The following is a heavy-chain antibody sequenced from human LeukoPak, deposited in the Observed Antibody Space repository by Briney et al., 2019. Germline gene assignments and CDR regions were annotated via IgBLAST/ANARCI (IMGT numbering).Heavy chain of an antibody. Sequence: PGGPLRLSCAASGFTFSSYGMHWVRQAPGKGLEWVAVIWYDGSNKYYADSVKGRFTISRDNSKNTLYLQMNSLRAEDTAVYYCARDIRNYGVDYWGQGTLVTVSS. CDR1: GFTFSSYG. J-gene: IGHJ4*02. D-gene: IGHD4-17*01. V-gene: IGHV3-33*01. CDR2: IWYDGSNK. CDR3: ARDIRNYGVDY.